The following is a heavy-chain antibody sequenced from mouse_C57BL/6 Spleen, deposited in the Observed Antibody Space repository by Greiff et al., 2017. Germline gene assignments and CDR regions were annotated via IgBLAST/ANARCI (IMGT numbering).Heavy chain of an antibody. CDR3: AKTAQATYPFAY. CDR2: IYPGDGDT. Sequence: QVQLQQSGPELVKPGASVKISCKASGYAFSSSWMNWVKQRPGKGLEWIGRIYPGDGDTNYNGKFKGKATLTADKSSSTAYMQLSSLTSEDSAVYFGAKTAQATYPFAYWGQGTLVTVSA. CDR1: GYAFSSSW. V-gene: IGHV1-82*01. J-gene: IGHJ3*01. D-gene: IGHD3-2*02.